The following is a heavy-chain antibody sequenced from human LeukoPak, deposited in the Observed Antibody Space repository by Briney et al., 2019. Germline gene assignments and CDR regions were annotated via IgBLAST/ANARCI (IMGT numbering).Heavy chain of an antibody. CDR1: EDSFTGYW. CDR2: IYLGDSDT. CDR3: ARQDAGYRFDF. Sequence: GESLKISCKGSEDSFTGYWVGWVRQMPGKGLEWMGIIYLGDSDTRYSPSFQGHVTISADKSISTAYLQWSSLKASDTAIYYCARQDAGYRFDFWGQGTLVTVSS. V-gene: IGHV5-51*01. J-gene: IGHJ4*02. D-gene: IGHD5-12*01.